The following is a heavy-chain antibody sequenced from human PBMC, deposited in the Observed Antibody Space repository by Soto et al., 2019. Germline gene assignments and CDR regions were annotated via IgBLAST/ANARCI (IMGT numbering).Heavy chain of an antibody. CDR1: GVTFSSYA. CDR3: ARVLRYGGNVS. V-gene: IGHV1-69*13. Sequence: ASVKVSCKASGVTFSSYAISWVRQAPGQGLEWMGGIIPIFGTANYAQKFQGRVTITADESTSTAYMELSSLRSEDTAVYYCARVLRYGGNVSWGQGTLVTVSS. J-gene: IGHJ4*02. D-gene: IGHD2-15*01. CDR2: IIPIFGTA.